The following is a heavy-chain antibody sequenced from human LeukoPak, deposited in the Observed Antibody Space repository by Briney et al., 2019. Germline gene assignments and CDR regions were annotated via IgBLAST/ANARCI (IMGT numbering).Heavy chain of an antibody. Sequence: ASVKVSYKASGYTFTSYDINWVRQATGQGLEWMGWMNPNSGNTGYAQKFQGRVTMTRNTSISTAYMELSSLRSEDTAVYYCARGAVVPAPYYYYGMDVWGQGTTVTVSS. CDR2: MNPNSGNT. CDR3: ARGAVVPAPYYYYGMDV. V-gene: IGHV1-8*01. J-gene: IGHJ6*02. CDR1: GYTFTSYD. D-gene: IGHD2-2*01.